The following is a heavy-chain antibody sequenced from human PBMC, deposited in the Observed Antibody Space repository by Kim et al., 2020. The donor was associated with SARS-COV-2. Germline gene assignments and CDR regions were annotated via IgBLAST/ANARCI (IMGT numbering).Heavy chain of an antibody. CDR2: ISASGGDT. J-gene: IGHJ4*02. Sequence: GGSLRLSCAASGFTFSSYAMSWVRQAPGKGLEWVSGISASGGDTYYADPVQGRFTISRDNSKNALNLQMNSLRAEDTALYYCAKVTTITAPFYDYWGQGTLVTVSS. CDR3: AKVTTITAPFYDY. D-gene: IGHD4-4*01. V-gene: IGHV3-23*01. CDR1: GFTFSSYA.